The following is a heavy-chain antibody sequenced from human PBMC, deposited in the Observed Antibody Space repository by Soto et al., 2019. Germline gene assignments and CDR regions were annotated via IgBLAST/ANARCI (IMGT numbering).Heavy chain of an antibody. CDR1: GFTFSSYA. V-gene: IGHV3-23*01. CDR3: ARDTDGLHY. J-gene: IGHJ4*01. CDR2: ISTGGSST. Sequence: GGSLRLSCAASGFTFSSYAMSWVRQAPGKGLVWVSGISTGGSSTYYADSVKGRFTISRDNAKNTLYLQMNSLGAEDTAVYYCARDTDGLHYWGHGTLVTVSS.